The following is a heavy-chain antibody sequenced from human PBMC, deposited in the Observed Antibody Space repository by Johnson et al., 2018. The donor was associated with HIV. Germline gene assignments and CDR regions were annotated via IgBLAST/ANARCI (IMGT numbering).Heavy chain of an antibody. CDR2: ISYDGSNK. Sequence: QVQLVESGGGLVQPGRSLRLSCTASGFTSGYFVMSWIRQAPGKGLEWVAVISYDGSNKYYADSVKGRFTISRDKTKNTLYLEMNSLRTEDTAVYYCARDLGVVHNLGSGVWGQGTMVTVSS. V-gene: IGHV3-30-3*01. D-gene: IGHD1-14*01. CDR3: ARDLGVVHNLGSGV. J-gene: IGHJ3*01. CDR1: GFTSGYFV.